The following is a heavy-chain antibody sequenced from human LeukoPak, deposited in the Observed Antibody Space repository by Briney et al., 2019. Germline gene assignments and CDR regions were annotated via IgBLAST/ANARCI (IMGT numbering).Heavy chain of an antibody. CDR3: ARGGDLFDP. CDR1: GFTFSSNY. V-gene: IGHV3-66*01. J-gene: IGHJ5*02. CDR2: GYSGGST. Sequence: GGSLILSCAASGFTFSSNYISCVSRAPGKGLEWDSAGYSGGSTYYADCVKGRFNISRDNSKNTLYLQMHKLRAEDTATYYCARGGDLFDPWGQGTLVTVSS. D-gene: IGHD3-16*01.